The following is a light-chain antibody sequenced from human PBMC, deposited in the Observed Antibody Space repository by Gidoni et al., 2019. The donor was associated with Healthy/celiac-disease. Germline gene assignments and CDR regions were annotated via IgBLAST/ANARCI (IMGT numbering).Light chain of an antibody. CDR2: GAS. CDR1: QSVSSSY. Sequence: DIVLPQSPGTLSLSPGERATLSCRARQSVSSSYLAWYQQKPGQAPRLLIYGASSRATGIPDRFSGSGSGTDFTLTISRLEPEDFAVYYCQQYGSSPRTFGQGTRLEIK. V-gene: IGKV3-20*01. J-gene: IGKJ5*01. CDR3: QQYGSSPRT.